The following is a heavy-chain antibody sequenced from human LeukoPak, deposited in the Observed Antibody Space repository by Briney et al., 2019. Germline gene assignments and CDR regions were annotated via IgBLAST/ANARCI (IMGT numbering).Heavy chain of an antibody. Sequence: PSETLSLTCTVSGASINNHYWSWIRQPPGKGLEWIGYIYYSGTTNYNPSLKSRVTISVDTSKNQFSLKLSSMTAADTAVYYCARLPAPTSRLFSDYYYYYGMDVWGQGTTVTVSS. CDR1: GASINNHY. V-gene: IGHV4-59*08. CDR3: ARLPAPTSRLFSDYYYYYGMDV. J-gene: IGHJ6*02. CDR2: IYYSGTT. D-gene: IGHD5-12*01.